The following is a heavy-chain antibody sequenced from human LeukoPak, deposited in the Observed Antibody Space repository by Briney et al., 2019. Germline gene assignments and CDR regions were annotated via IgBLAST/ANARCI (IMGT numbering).Heavy chain of an antibody. V-gene: IGHV1-69*05. CDR1: GGTFSSYA. CDR2: IIPIFGTA. J-gene: IGHJ4*02. D-gene: IGHD3-22*01. CDR3: ARAITYYYDSSGYCFDY. Sequence: SVKVSCKASGGTFSSYAISWVRQAPGQGLEWMGGIIPIFGTANHAQKFQGRVTITTDESTSTAYMELSSLRSEDTAVYYCARAITYYYDSSGYCFDYWGQGTLVTVSS.